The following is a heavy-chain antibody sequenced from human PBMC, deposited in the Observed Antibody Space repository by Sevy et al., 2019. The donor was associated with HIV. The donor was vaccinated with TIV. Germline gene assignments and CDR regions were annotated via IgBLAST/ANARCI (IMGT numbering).Heavy chain of an antibody. CDR3: ARVKWELHGGMDV. J-gene: IGHJ6*02. D-gene: IGHD1-26*01. CDR2: INPNSGGT. CDR1: GYTFTGYY. Sequence: ASVKVSCKASGYTFTGYYMHWVRQAPGQGLEWMGRINPNSGGTNYSQKFQGRVTMTRDTSISTAYMELSRLRSDDTAVYYCARVKWELHGGMDVWGQGTTVTVS. V-gene: IGHV1-2*06.